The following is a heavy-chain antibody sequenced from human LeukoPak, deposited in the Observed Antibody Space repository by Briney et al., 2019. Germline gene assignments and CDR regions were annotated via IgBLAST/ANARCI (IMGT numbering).Heavy chain of an antibody. CDR2: IYTSGST. Sequence: SQTLSLTCTVSGGSISSGSYHWSWIRQPAGKGLEWIGRIYTSGSTNYNPSLKSRVIISVDTSKNQFSLKLSSVTAADTAVYYCARESSLLRSTDYWGQGTLVTVSS. CDR1: GGSISSGSYH. J-gene: IGHJ4*02. CDR3: ARESSLLRSTDY. V-gene: IGHV4-61*02. D-gene: IGHD3-3*01.